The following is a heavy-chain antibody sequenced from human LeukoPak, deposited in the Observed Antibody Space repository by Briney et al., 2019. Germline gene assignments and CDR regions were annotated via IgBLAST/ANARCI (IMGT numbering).Heavy chain of an antibody. J-gene: IGHJ4*02. V-gene: IGHV3-30*03. D-gene: IGHD3-16*01. CDR2: ISYDGNNK. Sequence: PGRSLRLSCAASGFTLSRYGMHWVRQAPGKGLEWVALISYDGNNKYYADSVKGRFTVSRDNSKNTLYLQMNSLRAEDTAVYYCAREGSGEYYFDYWGQGTLVTVSS. CDR3: AREGSGEYYFDY. CDR1: GFTLSRYG.